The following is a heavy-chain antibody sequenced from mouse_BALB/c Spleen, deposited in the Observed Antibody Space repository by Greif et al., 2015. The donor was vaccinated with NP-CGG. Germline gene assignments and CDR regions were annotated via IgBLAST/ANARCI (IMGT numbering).Heavy chain of an antibody. CDR2: INPGSGGT. J-gene: IGHJ4*01. Sequence: VQLQQSGAELVRPGTSVKVSCKASGYAFTNYLIEWVKQRPGQGLEWIGVINPGSGGTNYNEKFKGKATLTADKSSSTAYMQLSSLTSDDSAVYFCARDGYDYAMDYWGQGTSVTVSS. D-gene: IGHD2-2*01. CDR1: GYAFTNYL. V-gene: IGHV1-54*03. CDR3: ARDGYDYAMDY.